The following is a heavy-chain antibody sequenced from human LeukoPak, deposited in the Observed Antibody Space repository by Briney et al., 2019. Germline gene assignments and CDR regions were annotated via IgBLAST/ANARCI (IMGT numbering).Heavy chain of an antibody. D-gene: IGHD4-23*01. CDR1: GFTFSDYY. Sequence: GGSLRLSCAASGFTFSDYYMSWIRQAPGKGLEWASYISSSSSYTNYADSVKGRFTISRDNAKNSLYLQMNSLRAEDTAVYYCARDRRFELRGVFDYWGQGTLVTVSS. V-gene: IGHV3-11*06. J-gene: IGHJ4*02. CDR2: ISSSSSYT. CDR3: ARDRRFELRGVFDY.